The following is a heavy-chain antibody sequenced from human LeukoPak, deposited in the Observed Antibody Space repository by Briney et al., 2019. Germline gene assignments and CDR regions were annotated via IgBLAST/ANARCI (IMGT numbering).Heavy chain of an antibody. V-gene: IGHV3-21*01. CDR3: ARAGCSGGSCYSRSPTDY. D-gene: IGHD2-15*01. Sequence: GGSLRRYCSASGFTFSSYSMNWVRQVPGKGLEWVSSISSSSSYIYYADSVKGRFTISRDNAKNSLYLQMNSLRTEDTAVYYSARAGCSGGSCYSRSPTDYWGQGTLVTVSS. J-gene: IGHJ4*02. CDR1: GFTFSSYS. CDR2: ISSSSSYI.